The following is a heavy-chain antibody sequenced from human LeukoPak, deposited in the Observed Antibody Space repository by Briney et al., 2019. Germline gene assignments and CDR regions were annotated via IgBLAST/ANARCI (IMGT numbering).Heavy chain of an antibody. CDR2: IYSGGST. Sequence: GGFLRLSCAASGFTVSSNYMSWVRQAPGKGLEWVSVIYSGGSTYYADSVKGRFTISRDNSKNTLYLQMNSLRVDDTAVYYCAREQVVVGRGYYGMDVWGQGTTVTVSS. CDR3: AREQVVVGRGYYGMDV. CDR1: GFTVSSNY. D-gene: IGHD2-2*01. J-gene: IGHJ6*02. V-gene: IGHV3-53*01.